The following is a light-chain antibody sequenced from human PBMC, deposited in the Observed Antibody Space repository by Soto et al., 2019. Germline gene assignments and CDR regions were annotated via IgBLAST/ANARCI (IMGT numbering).Light chain of an antibody. CDR3: QQYGDSPLT. V-gene: IGKV3-20*01. J-gene: IGKJ4*01. CDR2: GAS. CDR1: QSVSSSTS. Sequence: EIVLTQSPVTLSLSPVERAALSCRASQSVSSSTSLAWYQQKTGQAPRLLIYGASSRAVGVPDRFSGSGSGTDFTLTISRLEPEDFALYYCQQYGDSPLTFGGGTKVE.